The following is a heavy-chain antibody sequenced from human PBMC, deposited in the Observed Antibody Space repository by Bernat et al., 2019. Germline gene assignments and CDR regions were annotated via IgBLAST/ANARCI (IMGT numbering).Heavy chain of an antibody. CDR1: GYTFTGYY. Sequence: QVQLVQSGAEVKKPGASVKVSCKASGYTFTGYYMHWVRQAPGQGLEWMGWINPNSGGTNYAQKFQGWVTMTRDTSISTAYMELSRLGSDDTAVYYCARDLSRYYDFWSGPDYGMDVWGQGTTVTVSS. D-gene: IGHD3-3*01. CDR3: ARDLSRYYDFWSGPDYGMDV. V-gene: IGHV1-2*04. J-gene: IGHJ6*02. CDR2: INPNSGGT.